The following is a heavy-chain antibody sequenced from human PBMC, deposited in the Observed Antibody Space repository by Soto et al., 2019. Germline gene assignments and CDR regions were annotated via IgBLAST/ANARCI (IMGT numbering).Heavy chain of an antibody. CDR1: GFTFSSYS. D-gene: IGHD6-13*01. CDR2: ITSSGTTV. J-gene: IGHJ4*02. V-gene: IGHV3-48*02. CDR3: ARGSSNWAYYFDF. Sequence: EVHLVESGXGXXXXXGSLRLSCAASGFTFSSYSLNWVRQAPGKGLEWVSYITSSGTTVYYADSVRGRFTISRDNAKNSLYLQMNSLRDDDTAVYYCARGSSNWAYYFDFWGQGTLVTVSS.